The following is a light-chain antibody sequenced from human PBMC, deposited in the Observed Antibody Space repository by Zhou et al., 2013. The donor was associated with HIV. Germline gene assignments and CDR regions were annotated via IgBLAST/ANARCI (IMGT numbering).Light chain of an antibody. J-gene: IGKJ5*01. CDR2: GAS. CDR3: QQRFNWPPGIT. CDR1: QSVNHN. Sequence: EIVLTQSPATLSVSPGARATLSCRASQSVNHNLAWYQHKPGQAPRLLIFGASTRATAIPARFSGGGSGTEFTLTISSLQSEDIAVYYCQQRFNWPPGITFGQGTRLEIK. V-gene: IGKV3-15*01.